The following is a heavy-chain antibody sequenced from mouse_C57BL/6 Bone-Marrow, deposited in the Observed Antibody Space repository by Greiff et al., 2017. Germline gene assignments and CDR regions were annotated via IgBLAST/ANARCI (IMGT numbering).Heavy chain of an antibody. J-gene: IGHJ2*01. V-gene: IGHV14-4*01. Sequence: VQLKQSGAELVRPGASVKLSCTASGFNIKDDYMHWVKQRPEQGLEWIGWIDPENGDTEYASKFQGKATITADTSSNTAYLQLSSLTSEDTAVYYCTHYYGSSHYFDYWGQGTTLTVSS. CDR2: IDPENGDT. D-gene: IGHD1-1*01. CDR3: THYYGSSHYFDY. CDR1: GFNIKDDY.